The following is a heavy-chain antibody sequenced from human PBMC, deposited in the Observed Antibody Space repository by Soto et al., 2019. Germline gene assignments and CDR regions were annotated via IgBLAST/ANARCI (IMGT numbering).Heavy chain of an antibody. V-gene: IGHV1-3*04. D-gene: IGHD4-17*01. Sequence: QVQLVQSGAEVKKPGASVKVSCKASGSTFTRYAMHWVRQAPGQGLEWMGWINTGNGNTHYSQKFQGRVTFTRDAAATTAYMELSSLTSEDTAVYYCASNVDYFDPCGQGTLVTVSS. J-gene: IGHJ5*02. CDR3: ASNVDYFDP. CDR2: INTGNGNT. CDR1: GSTFTRYA.